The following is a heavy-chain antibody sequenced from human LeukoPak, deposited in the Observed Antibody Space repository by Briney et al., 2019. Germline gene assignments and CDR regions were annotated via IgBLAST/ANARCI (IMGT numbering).Heavy chain of an antibody. Sequence: PGGSLRLSCAASGFASSSSWMAWVRQAPGKGLEWVANMNPDGSTKNYVDSVRGRFTISRDNAKNLLYLQMNSLRGDDTEVYYSARDSGYSAFDYWGQGTLVTVYS. CDR1: GFASSSSW. CDR2: MNPDGSTK. J-gene: IGHJ4*02. CDR3: ARDSGYSAFDY. V-gene: IGHV3-7*05. D-gene: IGHD5-12*01.